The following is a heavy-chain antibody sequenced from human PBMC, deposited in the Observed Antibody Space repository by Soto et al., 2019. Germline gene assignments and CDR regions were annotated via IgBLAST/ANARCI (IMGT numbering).Heavy chain of an antibody. Sequence: QVPLVQSGAEAKMPGSSVKVSCKASGGTFSIYVITWVRQAPGQGFEWMGGITPIFGTTTYAQKFQGRVTITADESTSTAYMELSGLRSEDTAVYYCASNIVSTNVWGQGTRVTVSS. CDR1: GGTFSIYV. D-gene: IGHD5-12*01. CDR3: ASNIVSTNV. J-gene: IGHJ4*02. V-gene: IGHV1-69*01. CDR2: ITPIFGTT.